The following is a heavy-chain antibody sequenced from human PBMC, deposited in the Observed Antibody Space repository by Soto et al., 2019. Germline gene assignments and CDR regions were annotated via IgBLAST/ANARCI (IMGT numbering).Heavy chain of an antibody. V-gene: IGHV3-23*01. CDR3: AKLSRGWVATGGKIDP. Sequence: EVQLLEAGGGLVQPGGSLRLSCAASGFNFSSYAMSWVRQAPGKVLEWVSAISGSGGSTYYADSVKGRFTISRDNSKHTLYLQMNSLRAEDTAVYYCAKLSRGWVATGGKIDPWGQGTLVTVSS. J-gene: IGHJ5*02. D-gene: IGHD6-19*01. CDR2: ISGSGGST. CDR1: GFNFSSYA.